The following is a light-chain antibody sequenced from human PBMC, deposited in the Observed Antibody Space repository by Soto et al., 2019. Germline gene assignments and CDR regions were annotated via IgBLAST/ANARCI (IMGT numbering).Light chain of an antibody. CDR3: QQYNNWPPWT. V-gene: IGKV3-15*01. Sequence: VLTQSPGTLSLSPGERASLSCRASQSVSSNLAWYQQKPGQAPRLLIYGASTRATGIPARFSGSGSGTEFTLTISSLQSEDFAVYYCQQYNNWPPWTFGQGTKVDIK. CDR2: GAS. CDR1: QSVSSN. J-gene: IGKJ1*01.